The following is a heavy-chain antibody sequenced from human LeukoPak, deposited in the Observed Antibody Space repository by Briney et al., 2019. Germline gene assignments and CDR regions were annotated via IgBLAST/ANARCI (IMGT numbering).Heavy chain of an antibody. J-gene: IGHJ6*03. CDR2: INHSGST. Sequence: SETLSLTCAVSGGSISSSNWWSWVRQPPGKGLEWIGEINHSGSTNYNPSLKSRVTISVDTSKNQFSLKLSSVTAADTAVYYCARHEGYYYGSGSYYNYYYYYMDVWGKGTTVTISS. D-gene: IGHD3-10*01. V-gene: IGHV4-4*02. CDR1: GGSISSSNW. CDR3: ARHEGYYYGSGSYYNYYYYYMDV.